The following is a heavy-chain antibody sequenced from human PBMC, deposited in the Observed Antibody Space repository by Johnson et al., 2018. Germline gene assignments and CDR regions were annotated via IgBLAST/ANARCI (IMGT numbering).Heavy chain of an antibody. J-gene: IGHJ6*02. Sequence: QVQLVESGGGVVQPGRSLRLSCAASGFTFSNYGMHWVRQAPGKGLEWVAVISYDGSNKYYADSVKGRFTISRDNSKNTLYLQMNSLRGEDNGVYYCASEIGIRRANYYNYGMDVWGQGTTVTVSS. CDR2: ISYDGSNK. D-gene: IGHD1-26*01. CDR3: ASEIGIRRANYYNYGMDV. V-gene: IGHV3-30*03. CDR1: GFTFSNYG.